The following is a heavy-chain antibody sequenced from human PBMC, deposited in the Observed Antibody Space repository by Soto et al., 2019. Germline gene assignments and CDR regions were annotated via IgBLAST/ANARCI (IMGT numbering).Heavy chain of an antibody. Sequence: ASVKVSCKASGYTFTSYYMHWVRQAPRQGLEWMGIINPSGGSTSYAQKFQGRVTMTRDTSTSTVYMELSSLRSEDTAVYYCARGSSVYCSGGSCPNWFDPWGQGTLVTVSS. CDR2: INPSGGST. V-gene: IGHV1-46*01. CDR3: ARGSSVYCSGGSCPNWFDP. CDR1: GYTFTSYY. D-gene: IGHD2-15*01. J-gene: IGHJ5*02.